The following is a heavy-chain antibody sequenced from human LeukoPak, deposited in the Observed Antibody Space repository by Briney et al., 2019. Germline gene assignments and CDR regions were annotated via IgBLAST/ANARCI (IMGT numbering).Heavy chain of an antibody. Sequence: PSETLCLTCAASGVSISSYYWSWIRQPPGKGLEWIGYIYYSGSTNYNPSLKSRVTISVETSKNQFSLKLSSVTAADTAVYYCASVTGYMIEEHFDYWGKGTLVTVSS. D-gene: IGHD3-22*01. J-gene: IGHJ4*02. CDR3: ASVTGYMIEEHFDY. CDR2: IYYSGST. V-gene: IGHV4-59*01. CDR1: GVSISSYY.